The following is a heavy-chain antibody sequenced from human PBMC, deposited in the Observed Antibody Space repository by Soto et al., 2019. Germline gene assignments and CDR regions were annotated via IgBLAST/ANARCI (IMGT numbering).Heavy chain of an antibody. Sequence: EVQLVESGGGLVKPGGPLRLSCAASGFTFSNAWMSWVRQAPGKGLEWGARIKSKADGGTTDYAAPVKGRFTISREDSRDTVYLQMNSLNTGDTAVYYCTTMGKVSWGQGTLVTVSS. D-gene: IGHD7-27*01. V-gene: IGHV3-15*01. CDR3: TTMGKVS. J-gene: IGHJ5*02. CDR1: GFTFSNAW. CDR2: IKSKADGGTT.